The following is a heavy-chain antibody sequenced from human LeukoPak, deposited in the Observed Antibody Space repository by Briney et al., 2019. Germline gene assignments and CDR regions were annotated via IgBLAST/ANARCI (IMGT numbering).Heavy chain of an antibody. CDR1: GFTFSSYA. J-gene: IGHJ4*02. Sequence: QPGGSLRLSCGASGFTFSSYAMSWVRQAPGKGLEWVSTISGSGGSTYYADSVKGRFTISRDNSKNTLYLQMNSLRVGDTAVYYCAKVRFGVTARYYFDYWGQGTLVTVSS. D-gene: IGHD3-10*01. V-gene: IGHV3-23*01. CDR3: AKVRFGVTARYYFDY. CDR2: ISGSGGST.